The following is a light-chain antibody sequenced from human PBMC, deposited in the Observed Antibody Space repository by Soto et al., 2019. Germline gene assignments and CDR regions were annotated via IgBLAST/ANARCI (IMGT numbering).Light chain of an antibody. CDR2: VAS. Sequence: DIQMTQSPSSLSASVGDTVTITCRASQDISHYLAWYQQKPGKVPKLLIFVASTLQSGVPSRFSGSGFGTDFTLTISSLQPEDVGTYYCQNYNSAPQTFGGGTKVEI. J-gene: IGKJ4*01. CDR3: QNYNSAPQT. CDR1: QDISHY. V-gene: IGKV1-27*01.